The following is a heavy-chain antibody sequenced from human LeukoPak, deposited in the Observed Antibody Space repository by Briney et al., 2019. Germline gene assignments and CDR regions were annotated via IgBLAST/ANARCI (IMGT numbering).Heavy chain of an antibody. CDR1: GFTFSSYA. CDR3: ARDGHDRYCSSTSCYRGKLDY. V-gene: IGHV3-30-3*01. D-gene: IGHD2-2*02. CDR2: ISYDGSNK. Sequence: GGSLRLSCAASGFTFSSYAMHWVRQAPGKGLEWVAVISYDGSNKYYADSVKGRFTIPRDNSKNTLYLQMNSLRAEDTAVYYCARDGHDRYCSSTSCYRGKLDYWGQGTLVTVSS. J-gene: IGHJ4*02.